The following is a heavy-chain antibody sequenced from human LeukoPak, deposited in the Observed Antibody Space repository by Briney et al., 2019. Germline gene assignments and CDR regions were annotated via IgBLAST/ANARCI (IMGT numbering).Heavy chain of an antibody. CDR1: GFSLSTRGGG. Sequence: SGPTLLKPTPTLTLTFTFSGFSLSTRGGGVCWIRQPPGKALEWLALMYWNDDNRYSPSLKSRLTITKDTSKNQVVLTMTNMDPVDTATYNCVGIGELLYFDYWGQGTLVTVSS. J-gene: IGHJ4*02. D-gene: IGHD3-10*01. V-gene: IGHV2-5*01. CDR2: MYWNDDN. CDR3: VGIGELLYFDY.